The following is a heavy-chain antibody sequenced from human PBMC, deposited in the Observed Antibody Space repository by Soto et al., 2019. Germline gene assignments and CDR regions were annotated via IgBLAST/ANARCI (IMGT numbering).Heavy chain of an antibody. CDR3: AKDSLIDTYYYYYYYMDV. Sequence: EVQLLESGGGLVQPGGSLRLSCAASGFTFSSYAMSWVRQAPGKGLEWGSAISGSGGSTYYADSVKGRFTISRDNSKNKLYLQMNRLRAEDTAVYYCAKDSLIDTYYYYYYYMDVWGKGTTVTVSS. CDR1: GFTFSSYA. J-gene: IGHJ6*03. D-gene: IGHD3-16*02. CDR2: ISGSGGST. V-gene: IGHV3-23*01.